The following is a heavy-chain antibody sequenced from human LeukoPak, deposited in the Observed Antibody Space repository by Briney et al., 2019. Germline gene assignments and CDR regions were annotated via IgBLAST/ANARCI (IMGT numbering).Heavy chain of an antibody. D-gene: IGHD3-22*01. CDR2: ISSSSSYI. CDR1: GFTFSSYS. V-gene: IGHV3-21*04. CDR3: AKKDGVVITNLFDY. Sequence: GGSLRLSCAASGFTFSSYSMNWVRQAPGKGLEWVSSISSSSSYIYYADSVKGRFTISRDNAKNTLYLQMNSLRAEDTAVYYCAKKDGVVITNLFDYWGQGTLVTVSS. J-gene: IGHJ4*02.